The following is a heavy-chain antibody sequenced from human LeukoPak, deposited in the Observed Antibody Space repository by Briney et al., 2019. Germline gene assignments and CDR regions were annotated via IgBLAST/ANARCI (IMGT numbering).Heavy chain of an antibody. Sequence: GGSLRLSCAASGFTFNDFYMSWIRQAPGKGLEWVSFISGGGTTISYADSVKGRFTISRDNAKNSLYLQINSLRAEDTAVYYCARSWDYGLDVWGQGTTVTVSS. CDR1: GFTFNDFY. J-gene: IGHJ6*02. D-gene: IGHD3-16*01. V-gene: IGHV3-11*01. CDR2: ISGGGTTI. CDR3: ARSWDYGLDV.